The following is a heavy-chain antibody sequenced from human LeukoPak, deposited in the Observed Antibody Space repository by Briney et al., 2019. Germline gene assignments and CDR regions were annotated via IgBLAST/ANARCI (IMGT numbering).Heavy chain of an antibody. Sequence: SETLSLTCTVSGGSISSYYWSWIRQPPGKGLEWIGYIYYSGSTNYNPSLKSRVTISVDTSKNQFSLKLSSVTAADTAVYYCARATGMKKQWLVQYFDYWGQGTLVTVSS. CDR3: ARATGMKKQWLVQYFDY. J-gene: IGHJ4*02. CDR2: IYYSGST. V-gene: IGHV4-59*01. CDR1: GGSISSYY. D-gene: IGHD6-19*01.